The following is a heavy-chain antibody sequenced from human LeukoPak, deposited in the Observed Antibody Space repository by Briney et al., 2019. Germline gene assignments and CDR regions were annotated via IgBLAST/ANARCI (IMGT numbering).Heavy chain of an antibody. V-gene: IGHV3-7*01. J-gene: IGHJ4*02. CDR1: GLAFSGYW. CDR3: ARAPYGDYGSHDY. Sequence: GGSLRLSCAASGLAFSGYWMSWVRQAPGKGLEWVANIKQDGSEKYYVDSVKGRFTISRDNAKNSLYLQMNSLRAEDTAVYYCARAPYGDYGSHDYWGQGTLVTVSS. D-gene: IGHD4-17*01. CDR2: IKQDGSEK.